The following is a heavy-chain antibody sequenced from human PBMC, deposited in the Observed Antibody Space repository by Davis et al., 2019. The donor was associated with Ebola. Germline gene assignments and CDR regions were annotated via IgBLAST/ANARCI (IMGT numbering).Heavy chain of an antibody. CDR3: ARDPTSGWTYFDY. CDR1: GFTFSSYS. Sequence: GESLKISCAASGFTFSSYSMNWVRQAPGKGLEWVSYISSSGSTIYYADSVKGRFTISRDNAKNSLYLQMNSLRDEDTAVYYCARDPTSGWTYFDYWGQGTLVTVSS. V-gene: IGHV3-48*02. J-gene: IGHJ4*02. CDR2: ISSSGSTI. D-gene: IGHD6-19*01.